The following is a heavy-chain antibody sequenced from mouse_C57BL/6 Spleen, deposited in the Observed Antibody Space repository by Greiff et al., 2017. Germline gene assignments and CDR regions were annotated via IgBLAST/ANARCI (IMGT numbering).Heavy chain of an antibody. CDR3: TSEDKVRGALDY. Sequence: EVKLVESGAGLVRPGGSLKLSCAASGFTFSSYAMTWVRQTPEQRLEWVAYISRGGDYIYYADTVKGRFTLSRDNASNTLYLQMSSLKSEDTAMYYCTSEDKVRGALDYWGQGTSVTVSS. CDR2: ISRGGDYI. D-gene: IGHD1-3*01. V-gene: IGHV5-9-1*02. CDR1: GFTFSSYA. J-gene: IGHJ4*01.